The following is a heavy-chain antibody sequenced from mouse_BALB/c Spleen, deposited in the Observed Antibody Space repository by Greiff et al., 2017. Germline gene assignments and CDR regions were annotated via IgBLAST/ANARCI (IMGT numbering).Heavy chain of an antibody. Sequence: EVQLQQSGTVLARPGASVKMSCKASGYTFTSYWMHWVKQRPGQGLEWIGSIYPGNGDTNYNQKFKGKAKLNAVTSTSTAYMELSSLTNADSAVYYCTRLDGPAPWLAYWGQGTLVTVSA. CDR3: TRLDGPAPWLAY. D-gene: IGHD1-2*01. CDR1: GYTFTSYW. J-gene: IGHJ3*01. CDR2: IYPGNGDT. V-gene: IGHV1-5*01.